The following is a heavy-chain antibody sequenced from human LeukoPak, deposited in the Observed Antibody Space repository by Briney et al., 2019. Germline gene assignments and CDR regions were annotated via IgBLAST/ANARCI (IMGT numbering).Heavy chain of an antibody. D-gene: IGHD3-16*01. CDR1: GFTFGSHY. J-gene: IGHJ4*02. CDR2: IKQDGSEK. CDR3: AKVRRWREYYFDY. V-gene: IGHV3-7*01. Sequence: GGSLRLSCATSGFTFGSHYMTWVRQAPGKGLEWVANIKQDGSEKNYVDSVKGRFTISRDNSKNTLYLQMNSLRAEDTAVYYCAKVRRWREYYFDYWGQGTLVTVSS.